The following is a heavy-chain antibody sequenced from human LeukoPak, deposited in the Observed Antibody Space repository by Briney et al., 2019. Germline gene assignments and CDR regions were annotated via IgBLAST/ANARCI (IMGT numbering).Heavy chain of an antibody. J-gene: IGHJ4*02. CDR1: GGSISSSSYY. Sequence: PSEALSLTCTVSGGSISSSSYYWGWIRQPPGKGLEWIGSIYYSGSAYYNPSLKSRVTISVDTSKNQFSLKLSPVTAADTAVYYGASRQYYDILTGQKLAHFDYWGQGTLVTVSS. D-gene: IGHD3-9*01. V-gene: IGHV4-39*01. CDR3: ASRQYYDILTGQKLAHFDY. CDR2: IYYSGSA.